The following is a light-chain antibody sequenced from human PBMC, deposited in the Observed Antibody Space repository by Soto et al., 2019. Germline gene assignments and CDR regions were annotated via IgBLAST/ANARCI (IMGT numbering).Light chain of an antibody. V-gene: IGKV1-5*03. CDR2: KAS. CDR1: QSISSW. CDR3: QQYDNYSPWT. J-gene: IGKJ1*01. Sequence: DIQMTQSPSTLSASVGDRVTITCRASQSISSWLAWYQQKPGKAPNLLIYKASSLESGVPSRFSGSGSGTEFTLTISSLQPDDFATYYCQQYDNYSPWTFGQGTKVEIK.